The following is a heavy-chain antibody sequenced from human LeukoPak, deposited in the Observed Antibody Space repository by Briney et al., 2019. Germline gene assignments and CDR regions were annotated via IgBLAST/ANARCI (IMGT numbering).Heavy chain of an antibody. CDR1: GGSISSSSYY. V-gene: IGHV4-39*07. CDR2: VYYSGST. CDR3: ARRGLLWFGELRY. D-gene: IGHD3-10*01. Sequence: SETLSLTCTVSGGSISSSSYYWGWIRQPPGKGLEWIGSVYYSGSTYYNPSLKSRVTISVDTSKNQFSLKLSSVTAADTAVYYCARRGLLWFGELRYWGQGTLVTVSS. J-gene: IGHJ4*02.